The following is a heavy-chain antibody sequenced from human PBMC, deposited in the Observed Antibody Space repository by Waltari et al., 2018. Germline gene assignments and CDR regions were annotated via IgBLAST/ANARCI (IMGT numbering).Heavy chain of an antibody. J-gene: IGHJ6*03. CDR2: IYPGASDT. Sequence: EVQLVQSGAEVKKPGESLKISCKGSGYSFTSYWIGWVRQMPGKGLEWMGIIYPGASDTRYSPSFQGQVTISADKSISTAYLQWSSLKASDTAMYYCARHLSYSSSWYEYYYYMDVWGKGTTVTVSS. V-gene: IGHV5-51*01. CDR1: GYSFTSYW. D-gene: IGHD6-13*01. CDR3: ARHLSYSSSWYEYYYYMDV.